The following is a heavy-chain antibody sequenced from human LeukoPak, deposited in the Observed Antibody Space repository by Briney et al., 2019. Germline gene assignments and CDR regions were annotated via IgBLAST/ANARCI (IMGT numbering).Heavy chain of an antibody. J-gene: IGHJ4*02. CDR1: GYAFTCYY. D-gene: IGHD6-13*01. CDR2: INPNGGGA. CDR3: ARGGAATGTLPHFDL. Sequence: ASLKVSCKASGYAFTCYYVHWVRQAPGQGLEWMGRINPNGGGANYAQKFQDRVTLTSDTSITTAFMDLSRLTSDDTAMYYCARGGAATGTLPHFDLWGQGTLVTVSS. V-gene: IGHV1-2*06.